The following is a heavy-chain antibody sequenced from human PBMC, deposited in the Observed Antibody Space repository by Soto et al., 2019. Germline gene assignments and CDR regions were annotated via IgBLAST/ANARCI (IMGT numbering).Heavy chain of an antibody. Sequence: PSETLSLTCTVSGGSISSGGYYWSWIRQHPGKGLEWIGYIYYSGSTYYNPSLKSRVTISVDTSKNQFSLKLSSVTAADTAVYYCARDIHRNWFDPWGQGTLVTVSS. CDR1: GGSISSGGYY. V-gene: IGHV4-31*03. CDR3: ARDIHRNWFDP. D-gene: IGHD2-2*02. CDR2: IYYSGST. J-gene: IGHJ5*02.